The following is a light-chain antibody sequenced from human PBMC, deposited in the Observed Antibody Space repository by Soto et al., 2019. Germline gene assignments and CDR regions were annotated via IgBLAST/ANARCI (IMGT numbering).Light chain of an antibody. V-gene: IGKV1-33*01. J-gene: IGKJ3*01. Sequence: DIQMTQSPSSLSASVGDRGTITCQASQDISNYLNWYQQRPGKAPKLLIYDASNLETGVPSRFSGSGSGTDFTLTISSLQPEDIATYYCQQYDNLFTFGPGTKVDIK. CDR3: QQYDNLFT. CDR2: DAS. CDR1: QDISNY.